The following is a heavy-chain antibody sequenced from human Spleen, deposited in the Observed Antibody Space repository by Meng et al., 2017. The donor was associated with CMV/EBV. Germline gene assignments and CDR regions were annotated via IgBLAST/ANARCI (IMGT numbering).Heavy chain of an antibody. Sequence: DSGGSISSSNWWSWGRQPPGKGLEWMGETHHSESTNNNPYIKSRVTISADKSKNQCSLKLSYVTAADTAVYYCESLTVGATFGLVYWGQGTLVTVSS. CDR2: THHSEST. CDR1: GGSISSSNW. D-gene: IGHD1-26*01. CDR3: ESLTVGATFGLVY. V-gene: IGHV4-4*02. J-gene: IGHJ4*02.